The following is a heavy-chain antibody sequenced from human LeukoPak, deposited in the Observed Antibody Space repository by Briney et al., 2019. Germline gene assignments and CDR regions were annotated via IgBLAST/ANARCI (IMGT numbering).Heavy chain of an antibody. D-gene: IGHD6-13*01. CDR1: GGSISSGDYY. CDR3: ARDKEQQLAGAFDI. J-gene: IGHJ3*02. Sequence: PSETLSLTCTVSGGSISSGDYYWSWIRQPPGKGLEWIGYIYYSGSTYYNPSLKSRVTISVDTSKNQFSLKLSSVTAADTAVYYCARDKEQQLAGAFDIWSQGTMVTVSS. CDR2: IYYSGST. V-gene: IGHV4-30-4*01.